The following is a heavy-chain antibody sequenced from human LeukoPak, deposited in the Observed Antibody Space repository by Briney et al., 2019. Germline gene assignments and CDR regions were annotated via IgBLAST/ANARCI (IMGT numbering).Heavy chain of an antibody. J-gene: IGHJ5*02. V-gene: IGHV4-59*01. CDR1: GGSISSYY. CDR3: ARPAHDYGDLPTWFDP. D-gene: IGHD4-17*01. CDR2: IYYSGST. Sequence: PSETLSLTCTVSGGSISSYYWSWIRQPPGKGLEWIGYIYYSGSTNYNPSLKSRVTISVDTSKNQFSLKLSSVTAADTAVYYCARPAHDYGDLPTWFDPWGQGTLVTVSS.